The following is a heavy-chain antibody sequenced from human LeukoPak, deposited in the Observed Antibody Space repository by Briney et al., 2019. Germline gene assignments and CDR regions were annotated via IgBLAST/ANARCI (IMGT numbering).Heavy chain of an antibody. CDR3: ARIEGMASTMGD. CDR2: IIPIFGTA. D-gene: IGHD5/OR15-5a*01. J-gene: IGHJ4*02. CDR1: GGTFSSYA. V-gene: IGHV1-69*01. Sequence: SVKVSCKASGGTFSSYAISWVRQAPGQGLEWMGGIIPIFGTANYAQKFQGRVTITADESTSTAYMELSSLRSEDTAVYYCARIEGMASTMGDWGQGTLVTVSS.